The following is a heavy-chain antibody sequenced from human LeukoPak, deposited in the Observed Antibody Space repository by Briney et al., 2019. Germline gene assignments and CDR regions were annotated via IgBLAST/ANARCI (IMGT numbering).Heavy chain of an antibody. V-gene: IGHV3-30*04. Sequence: GGSLRLSCAASGFTFSSFAMHWVRQAPGKGLEWVAVISYDGSNKCYADSVKGRFTISRDNSKNTLYLQMNSLRAEDTAVFYCARDRASGSPAGFDYWGQGTLVTVSS. CDR3: ARDRASGSPAGFDY. CDR2: ISYDGSNK. J-gene: IGHJ4*02. CDR1: GFTFSSFA. D-gene: IGHD3-10*01.